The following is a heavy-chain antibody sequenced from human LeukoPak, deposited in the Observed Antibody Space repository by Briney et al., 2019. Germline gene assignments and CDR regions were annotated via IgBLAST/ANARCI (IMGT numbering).Heavy chain of an antibody. Sequence: GGSLRLSCAASGFTFSNYAMHWVRQAPGKGLEWVAVISYDGSNKYYADSVKGRFTISRDNSKNTLYLQMNSLRAEDTAVYYCARSQWLANWGQGTLVTVSS. CDR3: ARSQWLAN. CDR1: GFTFSNYA. V-gene: IGHV3-30*04. CDR2: ISYDGSNK. D-gene: IGHD6-19*01. J-gene: IGHJ4*02.